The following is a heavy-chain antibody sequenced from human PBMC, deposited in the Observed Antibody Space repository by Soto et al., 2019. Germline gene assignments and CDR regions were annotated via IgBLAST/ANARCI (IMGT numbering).Heavy chain of an antibody. CDR3: ARGGSTLRGCYSY. CDR2: INPSGGST. D-gene: IGHD2-21*01. CDR1: VYTFTSYY. J-gene: IGHJ4*02. Sequence: QVQLVQSGAEVKKPGASVKVSCKASVYTFTSYYMHWVRQAPEKGLEWMGIINPSGGSTSYGQKCQGRVTMTRDTSTSLVYMELIRLRSEDTSVYYCARGGSTLRGCYSYWGQGTLVTVSS. V-gene: IGHV1-46*01.